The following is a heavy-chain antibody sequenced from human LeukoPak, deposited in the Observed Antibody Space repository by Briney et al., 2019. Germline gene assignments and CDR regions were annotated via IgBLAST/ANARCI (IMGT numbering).Heavy chain of an antibody. CDR1: GFTFSDYY. CDR2: ISSSGSTI. D-gene: IGHD5-12*01. Sequence: GGSLRLSCAASGFTFSDYYMSWIRQAPGKGLEWVSYISSSGSTIHYADSVEGRFTISRDNAKNSLYVQMNSLRAEDTAVYYCARDSGDSGYAYYYYYGLDVWGQGTTVTVSS. CDR3: ARDSGDSGYAYYYYYGLDV. J-gene: IGHJ6*02. V-gene: IGHV3-11*01.